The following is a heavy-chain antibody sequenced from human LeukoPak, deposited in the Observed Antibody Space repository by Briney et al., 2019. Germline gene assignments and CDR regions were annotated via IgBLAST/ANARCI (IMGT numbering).Heavy chain of an antibody. CDR3: ARIGTIVGATLAFDI. Sequence: SGPALVKPTQTLTLTCTFSGFSLSTSGMRVSWVRQPPGKALEWLARIDWDDDKFYSTSLKTRLTISKDTSKNQVVLTMTNMVPVDTATYYCARIGTIVGATLAFDIWGQGTMVTVSP. J-gene: IGHJ3*02. V-gene: IGHV2-70*04. CDR2: IDWDDDK. D-gene: IGHD1-26*01. CDR1: GFSLSTSGMR.